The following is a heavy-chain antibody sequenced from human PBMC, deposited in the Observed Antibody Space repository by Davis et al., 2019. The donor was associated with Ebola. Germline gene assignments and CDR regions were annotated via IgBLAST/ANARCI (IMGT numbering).Heavy chain of an antibody. J-gene: IGHJ4*02. CDR1: GLTFSSSI. Sequence: ASVKVSCKASGLTFSSSIVQWVRQAPGQGLEWMGWVSPNSGGTNYAQKFQGRVTMTRDTSISTVYMELSSLGYEDTAVYYCARDKKYRDDSGPTGGWGQGTLVTVSS. D-gene: IGHD3-22*01. V-gene: IGHV1-2*02. CDR3: ARDKKYRDDSGPTGG. CDR2: VSPNSGGT.